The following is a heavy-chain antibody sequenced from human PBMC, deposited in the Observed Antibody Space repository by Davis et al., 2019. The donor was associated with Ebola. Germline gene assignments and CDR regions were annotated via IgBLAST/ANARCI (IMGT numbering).Heavy chain of an antibody. CDR1: GFTFSSYW. J-gene: IGHJ5*02. Sequence: GESLKISCAASGFTFSSYWMSWVRQAPGKGLEWVANIKQDGSEKYYVDSVKGRFTISRDNSKNTLYLQMNSLRAEDTAVYYCAKVSVQLWSSNWFDPWGQGTLVTVSS. D-gene: IGHD5-18*01. CDR3: AKVSVQLWSSNWFDP. V-gene: IGHV3-7*01. CDR2: IKQDGSEK.